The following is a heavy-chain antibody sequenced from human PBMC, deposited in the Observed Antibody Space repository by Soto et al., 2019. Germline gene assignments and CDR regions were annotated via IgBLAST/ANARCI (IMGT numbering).Heavy chain of an antibody. Sequence: SETLSLTCTVSGGSISSGGYYWSWIRQHPGKGLEWIGYIYYSGSTYYNPSLKSRVTISVDTSKNQFSLKLSSVTAADTAVYYCARVDYSNYGHWFAPWGQGTLVTVSS. J-gene: IGHJ5*02. CDR3: ARVDYSNYGHWFAP. CDR1: GGSISSGGYY. CDR2: IYYSGST. V-gene: IGHV4-31*03. D-gene: IGHD4-4*01.